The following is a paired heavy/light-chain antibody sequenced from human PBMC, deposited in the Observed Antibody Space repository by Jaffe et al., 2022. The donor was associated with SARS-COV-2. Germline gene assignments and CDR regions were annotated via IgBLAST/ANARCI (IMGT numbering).Light chain of an antibody. CDR2: LAS. CDR3: MQALQTRT. Sequence: DIVMTQSPLSLPVTPGESASISCRSSQSLLHSSGYNFLDWYLQKPGQSPQLLIYLASIRASGVPDRFSGSGSGTDFTLKISRVEAEDVGVYYCMQALQTRTFAQGTKVEIK. V-gene: IGKV2-28*01. J-gene: IGKJ1*01. CDR1: QSLLHSSGYNF.
Heavy chain of an antibody. CDR1: GGSITSDY. V-gene: IGHV4-59*01. CDR2: IHHSGRT. J-gene: IGHJ6*04. CDR3: ARLGPRRAVTAGNYYYSMDV. D-gene: IGHD2-21*02. Sequence: QVQLEESGPGLVKPSETLSLTCTVSGGSITSDYWSWIRRPPGKGLEWIGYIHHSGRTNYSPSLKSRVTISIDTSKNQFSLNLNSVTAADTAVYYCARLGPRRAVTAGNYYYSMDVWGRGTTVIVSS.